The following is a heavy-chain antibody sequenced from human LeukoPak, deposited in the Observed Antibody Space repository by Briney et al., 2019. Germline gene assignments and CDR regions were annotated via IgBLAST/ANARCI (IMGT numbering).Heavy chain of an antibody. V-gene: IGHV3-7*01. CDR2: IKQDGSEK. Sequence: GGSLRLSCAASGFTFSSYWMSWVRQAPGKGLEWVANIKQDGSEKYYVDSVKGRFTISRDNAKNSLYLQMNSPRADDTAVYYCARDETVVVPAAIGYYYYGMDVWGQGTTVTVSS. D-gene: IGHD2-2*02. CDR3: ARDETVVVPAAIGYYYYGMDV. J-gene: IGHJ6*02. CDR1: GFTFSSYW.